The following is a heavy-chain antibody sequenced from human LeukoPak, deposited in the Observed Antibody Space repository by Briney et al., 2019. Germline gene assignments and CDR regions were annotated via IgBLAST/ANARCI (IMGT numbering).Heavy chain of an antibody. V-gene: IGHV3-23*01. CDR1: GFTFSSYA. D-gene: IGHD5-12*01. J-gene: IGHJ4*02. CDR2: ISGSGGST. Sequence: GGSLRLSCAASGFTFSSYAVSWVRQAPGKGLEWVSAISGSGGSTYYADSVEGRFTISRDNSKNTLYLQMNSLRAEDTAVYYCAKDTRRDGYNSWQFSPHDYWGQGTLVTVSS. CDR3: AKDTRRDGYNSWQFSPHDY.